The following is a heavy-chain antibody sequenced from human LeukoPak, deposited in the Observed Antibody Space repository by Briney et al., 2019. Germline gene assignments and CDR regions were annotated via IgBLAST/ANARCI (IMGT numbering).Heavy chain of an antibody. CDR1: GDSISYESYY. Sequence: SETLSLTCAVSGDSISYESYYWNWIRQTPGKGLEWIGYTHYSGGTNYNPSLRSRVTISVDTSKNQFSLNLSSVTAADTAVYYCARVRDGYNYDAFDYWGQGTLVTVSS. V-gene: IGHV4-61*01. CDR2: THYSGGT. J-gene: IGHJ4*02. CDR3: ARVRDGYNYDAFDY. D-gene: IGHD5-24*01.